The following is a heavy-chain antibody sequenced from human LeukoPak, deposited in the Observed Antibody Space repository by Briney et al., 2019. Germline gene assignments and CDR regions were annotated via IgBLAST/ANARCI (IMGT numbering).Heavy chain of an antibody. J-gene: IGHJ6*03. CDR1: GYTFTGYY. CDR3: ARATRGLAKNYYYMDV. Sequence: ASVKVSCKASGYTFTGYYMHWVRQAPGQGLEWMGWINPNSGGTNYAQKFQGRVTMTRDTSISTAYMELSRLRSDDTAVYYCARATRGLAKNYYYMDVWGKGTTVTISS. CDR2: INPNSGGT. D-gene: IGHD6-19*01. V-gene: IGHV1-2*02.